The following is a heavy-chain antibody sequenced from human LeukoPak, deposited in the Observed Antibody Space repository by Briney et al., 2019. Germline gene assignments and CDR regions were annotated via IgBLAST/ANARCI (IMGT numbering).Heavy chain of an antibody. V-gene: IGHV3-23*01. J-gene: IGHJ4*02. CDR2: ISGSGTDT. CDR3: VKGFHFDW. CDR1: GFEFSIHD. Sequence: GGSLRLSCVASGFEFSIHDMSWGRQAPGKGPEWGSSISGSGTDTYYTDSVKGRFTISRDTSKNTLYMQMNNLRVEDTAVYYCVKGFHFDWWGQGTLVTVSP.